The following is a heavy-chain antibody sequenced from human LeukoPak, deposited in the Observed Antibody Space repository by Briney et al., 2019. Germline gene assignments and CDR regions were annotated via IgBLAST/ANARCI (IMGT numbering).Heavy chain of an antibody. V-gene: IGHV4-34*01. CDR2: INHSGST. Sequence: SETLRLTCAVYGGTFSGYYRSWIRQPPGKGLEWIGEINHSGSTNYNPSLKSRVTISVDTSKNQFSLKLSSVTAADTAVYYCASVPRGYSGYEVGNKWFVPWGQGTLVTVSS. CDR1: GGTFSGYY. CDR3: ASVPRGYSGYEVGNKWFVP. J-gene: IGHJ5*02. D-gene: IGHD5-12*01.